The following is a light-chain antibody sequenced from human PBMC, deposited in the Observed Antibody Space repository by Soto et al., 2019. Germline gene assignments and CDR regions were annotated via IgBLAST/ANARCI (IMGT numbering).Light chain of an antibody. CDR2: AAS. Sequence: IQLTQSPSSLSASVGDRVIMTCRASQGISSYLAWYQQKPGKAPTLLIYAASTLETGFPSRFSGSGSGTDFTLTISSLQPEDAATYYCQHYDRRPHTLGQGTRLETK. J-gene: IGKJ5*01. CDR3: QHYDRRPHT. V-gene: IGKV1-9*01. CDR1: QGISSY.